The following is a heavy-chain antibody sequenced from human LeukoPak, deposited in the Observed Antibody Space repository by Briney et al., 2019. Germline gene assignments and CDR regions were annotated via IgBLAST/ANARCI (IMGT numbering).Heavy chain of an antibody. CDR1: GYSFSNYW. Sequence: GESLKISCKGSGYSFSNYWIAWVRQMPGKGLEWMGIIYPGDSDTRVSPSFQGQVTISADKSISTAYLQWSALKASDIAMYYCARLGGSGSNYFDYWGQGTLVTVSS. CDR2: IYPGDSDT. J-gene: IGHJ4*02. CDR3: ARLGGSGSNYFDY. D-gene: IGHD3-10*01. V-gene: IGHV5-51*01.